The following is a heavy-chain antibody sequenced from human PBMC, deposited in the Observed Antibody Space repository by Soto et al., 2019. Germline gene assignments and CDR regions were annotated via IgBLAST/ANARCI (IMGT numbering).Heavy chain of an antibody. CDR2: ISYDGSNK. V-gene: IGHV3-30-3*01. J-gene: IGHJ6*02. D-gene: IGHD3-10*01. CDR1: GFTFSSYA. CDR3: SRDRYYFGSGSDDYDMDV. Sequence: GGSLRLSCAASGFTFSSYAMYWVRQAPGKGLEWVAVISYDGSNKYYSDSVRGRFTISRDNSKDTLYLQMNSLRAEDTAIYSCSRDRYYFGSGSDDYDMDVWGQGTTVTVSS.